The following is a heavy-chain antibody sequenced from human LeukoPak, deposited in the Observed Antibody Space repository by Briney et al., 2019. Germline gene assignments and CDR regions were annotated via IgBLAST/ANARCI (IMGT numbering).Heavy chain of an antibody. CDR3: ARTEVDYYDSSGSWDY. Sequence: ASVKVSCKASGYTFTSYGISWVRQAPGQGLEWMGWISAYNGNTNYAQKLQGRVTMTTDTSTSTAYMELRSLRSEDTAVYYCARTEVDYYDSSGSWDYWGQGTLVTVSS. V-gene: IGHV1-18*01. CDR2: ISAYNGNT. CDR1: GYTFTSYG. D-gene: IGHD3-22*01. J-gene: IGHJ4*02.